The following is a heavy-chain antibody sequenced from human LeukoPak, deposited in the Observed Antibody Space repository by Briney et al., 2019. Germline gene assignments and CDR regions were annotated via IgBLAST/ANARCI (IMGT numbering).Heavy chain of an antibody. CDR3: ARDLIAVRPGWLDP. CDR2: ISTYNGNT. J-gene: IGHJ5*02. CDR1: GYTFTTYG. Sequence: GASVKVSCKASGYTFTTYGISWVRQAPGQGLEWMGWISTYNGNTNYAQQFQGRVTMTTDTSMSTTYMELRSLRSDDTAVYYCARDLIAVRPGWLDPWGQGSLVTVSS. V-gene: IGHV1-18*01. D-gene: IGHD6-6*01.